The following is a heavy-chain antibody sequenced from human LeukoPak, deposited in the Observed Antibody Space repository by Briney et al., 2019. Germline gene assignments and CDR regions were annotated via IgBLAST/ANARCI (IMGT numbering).Heavy chain of an antibody. V-gene: IGHV4-31*03. CDR1: GGSISSGGYY. CDR3: ARVERHHGSGSYYSN. D-gene: IGHD3-10*01. Sequence: SQTLSLTCTVSGGSISSGGYYWSWIRQHPGKGLEWIGYIYYSGSTYYNPSLKSRVTISVDTSKNQFSLKLSSVTAADTAAYYCARVERHHGSGSYYSNWGQGTLVTVSS. J-gene: IGHJ4*02. CDR2: IYYSGST.